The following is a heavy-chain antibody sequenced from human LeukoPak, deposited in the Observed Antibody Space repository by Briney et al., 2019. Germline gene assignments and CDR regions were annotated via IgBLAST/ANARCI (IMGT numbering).Heavy chain of an antibody. CDR3: ARPRGRQQLVPFDY. CDR2: IYPDDSDT. Sequence: GESLKISCKGSGYSFTNYWIGWVRQMPGKGPEWMGIIYPDDSDTRYSPSFQGQITISADKSISTAYLQWSSLKASDTAMYYCARPRGRQQLVPFDYWGQGTLVTVSS. V-gene: IGHV5-51*01. J-gene: IGHJ4*02. CDR1: GYSFTNYW. D-gene: IGHD6-13*01.